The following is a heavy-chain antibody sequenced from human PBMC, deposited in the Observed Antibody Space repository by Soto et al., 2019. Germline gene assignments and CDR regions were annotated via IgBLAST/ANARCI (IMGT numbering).Heavy chain of an antibody. CDR1: GYTFTAYA. CDR3: VRGIYYFGSGTDNYYYYYYMDV. J-gene: IGHJ6*03. Sequence: QVQLVQSGAEVKKPGASVKVSCKASGYTFTAYAMHWVRQAPGQRPEWMGWINAGNGNTKYSQKFQGRVSITRDTSASTAYVEMTSLRAEDTAVYYCVRGIYYFGSGTDNYYYYYYMDVWGKGTTVTVSS. V-gene: IGHV1-3*01. D-gene: IGHD3-10*01. CDR2: INAGNGNT.